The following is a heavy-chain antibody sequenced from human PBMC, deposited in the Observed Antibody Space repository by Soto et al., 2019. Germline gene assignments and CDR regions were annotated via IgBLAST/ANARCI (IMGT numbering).Heavy chain of an antibody. V-gene: IGHV1-69*02. D-gene: IGHD1-26*01. CDR1: GGTFSSYP. CDR2: IIPILNIA. CDR3: ARTVGATDSRYWFDP. J-gene: IGHJ5*02. Sequence: QVQLVQSGAEVKKPGSSVKVSCKASGGTFSSYPISWVRQAPGQGHKWMGRIIPILNIANYAQKFQGRVTFTADTATNRVYLELSTLTSEESAVYYCARTVGATDSRYWFDPWGQGTLVTVSS.